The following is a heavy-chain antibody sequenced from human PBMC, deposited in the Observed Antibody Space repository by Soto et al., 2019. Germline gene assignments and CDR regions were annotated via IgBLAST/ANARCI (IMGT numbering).Heavy chain of an antibody. V-gene: IGHV4-34*01. CDR2: VNHSGTA. J-gene: IGHJ4*02. CDR3: ARAANLGYSSGWYVY. CDR1: GGSFSGYY. Sequence: QGLLQQRGAGLLKPSETLSLTCAVYGGSFSGYYWSWIRQPPGKGLEVIGEVNHSGTANYSPSLKSRVSISLETSKNEFSLTLTSVTAADTAVYYCARAANLGYSSGWYVYWGQGTLVTVSS. D-gene: IGHD6-19*01.